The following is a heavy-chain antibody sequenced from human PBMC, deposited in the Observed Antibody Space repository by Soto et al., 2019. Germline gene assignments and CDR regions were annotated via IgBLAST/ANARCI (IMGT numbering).Heavy chain of an antibody. CDR1: GYTFTSYA. J-gene: IGHJ4*02. Sequence: ASVKVSCKASGYTFTSYAMHWVRQAPGQRLEWMGWINAGSGNTKYSQKFQGRVTITRDTSASTAYMELSSLGSEDTAVYYCARDRGYSSSSFEYWGQGTQVTVSS. V-gene: IGHV1-3*01. CDR2: INAGSGNT. D-gene: IGHD6-13*01. CDR3: ARDRGYSSSSFEY.